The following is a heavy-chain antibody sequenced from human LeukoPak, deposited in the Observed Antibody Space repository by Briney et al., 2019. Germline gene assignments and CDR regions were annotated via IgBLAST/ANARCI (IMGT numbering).Heavy chain of an antibody. CDR1: GFTFSSYS. CDR3: ARGRRFSSGPPPYFDY. V-gene: IGHV3-21*05. CDR2: ISSSSSYI. D-gene: IGHD3-22*01. J-gene: IGHJ4*02. Sequence: GGSLRLSCAASGFTFSSYSMNWVRQAPGKGLEWVSYISSSSSYIYYADSVKGRFTISRDNAKNSLYLQMNSLRAEDTAVYYCARGRRFSSGPPPYFDYWGQGTLVTVSS.